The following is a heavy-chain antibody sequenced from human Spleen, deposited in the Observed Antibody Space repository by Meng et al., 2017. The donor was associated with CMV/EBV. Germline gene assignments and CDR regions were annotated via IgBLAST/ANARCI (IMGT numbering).Heavy chain of an antibody. Sequence: SVKVSCKASRGTFSNYAVSWVRQAPGQGLEWMGGIIPIFGTATYAQKWQRRVTLTTDESTGTAYMELSSLISEDTAVYYCARDHEPRVTIFGVAPRRRGYYFDYWGQGTLVTVSS. CDR3: ARDHEPRVTIFGVAPRRRGYYFDY. V-gene: IGHV1-69*05. J-gene: IGHJ4*02. CDR2: IIPIFGTA. D-gene: IGHD3-3*01. CDR1: RGTFSNYA.